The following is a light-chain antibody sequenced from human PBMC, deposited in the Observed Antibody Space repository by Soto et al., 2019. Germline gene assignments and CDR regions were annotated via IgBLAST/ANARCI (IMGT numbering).Light chain of an antibody. CDR2: RAS. CDR1: QSVVSD. V-gene: IGKV3-15*01. J-gene: IGKJ1*01. Sequence: EIGVTQSPSTLSGSPGERATLSCRASQSVVSDLAWYQQKPGQAPRLLIYRASTRATGGPARFSGSGYGTEFNLTISSLQSEDFAVYYCQQYDNWPWTFGRGTKVDI. CDR3: QQYDNWPWT.